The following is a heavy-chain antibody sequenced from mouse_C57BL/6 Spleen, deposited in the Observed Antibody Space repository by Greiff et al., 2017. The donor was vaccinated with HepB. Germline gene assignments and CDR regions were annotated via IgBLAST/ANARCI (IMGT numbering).Heavy chain of an antibody. Sequence: QVHVKQSGAELVKPGASVKLSCKASGYTFTEYTIHWVKQRSGQGLEWIGWFYPGSGSIKYNEKFKDKATLTADKSSSTVYMELSRLTSEDSAVYFCARHEDYDYDGYYFDYWGQGTTLTVSS. D-gene: IGHD2-4*01. J-gene: IGHJ2*01. CDR2: FYPGSGSI. V-gene: IGHV1-62-2*01. CDR1: GYTFTEYT. CDR3: ARHEDYDYDGYYFDY.